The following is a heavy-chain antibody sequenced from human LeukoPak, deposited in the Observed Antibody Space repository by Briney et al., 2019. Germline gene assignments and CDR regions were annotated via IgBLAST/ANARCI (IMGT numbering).Heavy chain of an antibody. CDR2: ISYDGSNK. CDR1: GFTFSSYA. V-gene: IGHV3-30-3*01. D-gene: IGHD3-9*01. Sequence: GGSLRLSCAASGFTFSSYAMHWVRQAPGKGLEWVAVISYDGSNKYYADSVKGRFTISRDNSKNTLYLQMNSLRAEDTAVYYCARAQESLAFAVLRYFDPPGYWGQGTLVTVSS. J-gene: IGHJ4*02. CDR3: ARAQESLAFAVLRYFDPPGY.